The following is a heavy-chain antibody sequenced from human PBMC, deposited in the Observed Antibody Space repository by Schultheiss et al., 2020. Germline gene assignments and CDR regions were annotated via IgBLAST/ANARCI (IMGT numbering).Heavy chain of an antibody. Sequence: GGSLRLSCAASGFTFSSYSMNWVRQAPGKGLEWVAVIWYDGSNKYYADSVKGRFTISRDNSKNTLYLQMNSLRAEDTAVYYCARAVAAAGYWYFDLWGRGTLVTVSS. D-gene: IGHD6-13*01. CDR2: IWYDGSNK. CDR1: GFTFSSYS. CDR3: ARAVAAAGYWYFDL. V-gene: IGHV3-33*08. J-gene: IGHJ2*01.